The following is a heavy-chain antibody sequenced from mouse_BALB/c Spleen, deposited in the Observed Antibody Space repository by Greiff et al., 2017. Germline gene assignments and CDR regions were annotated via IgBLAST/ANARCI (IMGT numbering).Heavy chain of an antibody. J-gene: IGHJ1*01. CDR1: GYTFTSYW. CDR3: TRKNYYGSRWYFDV. CDR2: IYPGNSDT. Sequence: VHVKQSGTVLARPGASVKMSCKASGYTFTSYWMHWVKQRPGQGLEWIGAIYPGNSDTSYNQKFKGKAKLTAVTSTSTAYMELSSLTNEDSAVYYCTRKNYYGSRWYFDVWGAGTTVTVSS. D-gene: IGHD1-1*01. V-gene: IGHV1-5*01.